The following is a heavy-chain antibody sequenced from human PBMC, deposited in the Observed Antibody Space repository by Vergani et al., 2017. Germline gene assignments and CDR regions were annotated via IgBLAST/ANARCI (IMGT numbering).Heavy chain of an antibody. V-gene: IGHV3-23*01. CDR3: AKVPRVNSYGYYFDY. Sequence: VQLLESGGGLVQPGGSLRLSCAASGFTFSSYAMSWVRQAPGKGLEWVSAISGSGGSTYYADSVKGRFTISRDNSKNTLYLQMNSLRAEDTAVDYCAKVPRVNSYGYYFDYWGQGTLVTVSS. D-gene: IGHD5-18*01. J-gene: IGHJ4*02. CDR2: ISGSGGST. CDR1: GFTFSSYA.